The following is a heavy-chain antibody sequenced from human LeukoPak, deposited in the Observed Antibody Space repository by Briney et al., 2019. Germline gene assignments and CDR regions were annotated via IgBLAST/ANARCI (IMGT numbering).Heavy chain of an antibody. J-gene: IGHJ3*02. V-gene: IGHV4-59*01. CDR1: GGSISSYY. CDR3: ARQAAAYAFDI. Sequence: SETLSLTCTVSGGSISSYYWSWIRQPPGKGLEWIGYIYYSGSTNYNPSLKSRVTISVDTSKNQFSLKLSSVTAADTAVYYCARQAAAYAFDIWGQGTMVTVCS. D-gene: IGHD6-13*01. CDR2: IYYSGST.